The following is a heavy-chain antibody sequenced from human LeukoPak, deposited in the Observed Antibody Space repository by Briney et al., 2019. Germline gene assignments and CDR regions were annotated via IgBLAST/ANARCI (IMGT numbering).Heavy chain of an antibody. V-gene: IGHV3-15*01. CDR1: GFIFNKAL. CDR2: IKSNNDGGTT. D-gene: IGHD2-21*01. Sequence: GGSLRLSCAASGFIFNKALMNWVRQAPGKGPEWVGRIKSNNDGGTTDYASPVEGRFIISRDDSKNTIYLQMNRLIIDDTAIYYCTPVMVEDRGFWGQGTLVTVSS. J-gene: IGHJ4*02. CDR3: TPVMVEDRGF.